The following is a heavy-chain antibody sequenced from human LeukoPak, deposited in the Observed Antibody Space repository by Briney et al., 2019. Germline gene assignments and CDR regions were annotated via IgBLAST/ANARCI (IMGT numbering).Heavy chain of an antibody. CDR3: AKVGASIWSYFDY. CDR2: IYSGGST. J-gene: IGHJ4*02. Sequence: GGSLRLSCAASGFTVSSNYMSWVRQAPGKGLEWVSVIYSGGSTYYADSVKGRFTISRDNSKNTLYLQMNSLRAEDTAVYYCAKVGASIWSYFDYWGQGTLVTVSS. CDR1: GFTVSSNY. V-gene: IGHV3-66*01. D-gene: IGHD1-26*01.